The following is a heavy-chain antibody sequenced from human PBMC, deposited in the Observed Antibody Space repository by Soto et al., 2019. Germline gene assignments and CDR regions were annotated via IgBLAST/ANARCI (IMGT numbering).Heavy chain of an antibody. Sequence: GGSLRLSCAASGFTFSSYAMSWVRQAPGKGLEWVSAISGSGGSTYYADSVKGRFTISRDNSKNTLYLQMNSLRAEDTAVYYCAKDRFMITFGGVIALPYYFDYWGQGTLVTVSS. CDR2: ISGSGGST. CDR3: AKDRFMITFGGVIALPYYFDY. D-gene: IGHD3-16*02. J-gene: IGHJ4*02. V-gene: IGHV3-23*01. CDR1: GFTFSSYA.